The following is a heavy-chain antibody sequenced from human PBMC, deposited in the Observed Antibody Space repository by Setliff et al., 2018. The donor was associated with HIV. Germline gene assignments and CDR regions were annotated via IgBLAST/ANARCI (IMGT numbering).Heavy chain of an antibody. V-gene: IGHV1-18*01. J-gene: IGHJ2*01. Sequence: ASVKVSCKPSGYTFTTYGLSWVRQAPGQGLEWMGWISTYSDETSSSQNLQGRLTMTTDTSTGTAYMELRSLRSDDTAVYYCARDGLTVPYCGGDCYDWYFDLWGRGTLVTVSS. CDR2: ISTYSDET. D-gene: IGHD2-21*02. CDR1: GYTFTTYG. CDR3: ARDGLTVPYCGGDCYDWYFDL.